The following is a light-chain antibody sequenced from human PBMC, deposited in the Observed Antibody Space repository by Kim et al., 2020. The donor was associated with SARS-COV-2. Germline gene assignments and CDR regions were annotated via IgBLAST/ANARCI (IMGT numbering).Light chain of an antibody. Sequence: GQRVTISYSGSSSNIGSNYVFWYQQVPTTAPKLVIYRNNQRPSGVPDRFSASKSGTSASLAISGLRSEDETDFYCAAWDDSLSGWVFGGGTQLTVL. CDR3: AAWDDSLSGWV. V-gene: IGLV1-47*01. CDR2: RNN. CDR1: SSNIGSNY. J-gene: IGLJ3*02.